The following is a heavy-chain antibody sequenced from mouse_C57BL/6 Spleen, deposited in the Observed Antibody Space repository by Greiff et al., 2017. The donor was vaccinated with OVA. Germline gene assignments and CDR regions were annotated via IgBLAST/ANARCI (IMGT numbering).Heavy chain of an antibody. D-gene: IGHD1-1*01. J-gene: IGHJ1*03. V-gene: IGHV1-85*01. CDR2: IYPRDGST. CDR3: ARSTRTTVVATRYFDV. CDR1: GYTFTSYD. Sequence: QVQLQQSGPELVKPGASVKLSCKASGYTFTSYDINWVKQRPGQGLEWIGWIYPRDGSTKYNEKFKGKATLTVDTSSSTAYMELHSLTSADSAVYFCARSTRTTVVATRYFDVWGTGTTVTVSS.